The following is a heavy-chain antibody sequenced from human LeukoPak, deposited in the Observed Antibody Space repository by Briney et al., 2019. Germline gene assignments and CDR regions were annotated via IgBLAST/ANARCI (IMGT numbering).Heavy chain of an antibody. D-gene: IGHD3-10*01. J-gene: IGHJ2*01. V-gene: IGHV4-59*08. Sequence: SETLSLTCTVSGGSISTYYWSWIRQPPGKGLEWIGYIYNNGINNYNPSLRSRVTISIDTSKNQLSLKLNSVTAADTAVYYCAKFRLPGIGLRDWFFDLWGRGALVTVSS. CDR3: AKFRLPGIGLRDWFFDL. CDR1: GGSISTYY. CDR2: IYNNGIN.